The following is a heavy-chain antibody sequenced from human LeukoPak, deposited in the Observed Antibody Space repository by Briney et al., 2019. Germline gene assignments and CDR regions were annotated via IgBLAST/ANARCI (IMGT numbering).Heavy chain of an antibody. J-gene: IGHJ4*02. Sequence: SVKVSCKASGFTFTSSAMQWVRQARGQRLEWIGWIVVGSGNTNYAQKFQERVTITRDMSTSTAYMELSSLRSEDTAVYYCAALPQGCYGDSSRLGCYWGQGTLVTVSS. D-gene: IGHD4-17*01. CDR2: IVVGSGNT. V-gene: IGHV1-58*02. CDR1: GFTFTSSA. CDR3: AALPQGCYGDSSRLGCY.